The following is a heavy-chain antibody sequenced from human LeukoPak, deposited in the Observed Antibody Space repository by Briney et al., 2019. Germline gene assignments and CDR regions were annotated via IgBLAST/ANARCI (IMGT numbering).Heavy chain of an antibody. J-gene: IGHJ4*02. D-gene: IGHD1-1*01. CDR3: ARKGAAGTGLDY. Sequence: SETLSLTCTVSGGSISSYYWSWIRQPPGKGLEWIGYIYYSGSTNYNPSLKSRVTISVDTSKNQFSLRLNSVTAADTAVYFCARKGAAGTGLDYWGLGTQVTVSS. CDR2: IYYSGST. V-gene: IGHV4-59*01. CDR1: GGSISSYY.